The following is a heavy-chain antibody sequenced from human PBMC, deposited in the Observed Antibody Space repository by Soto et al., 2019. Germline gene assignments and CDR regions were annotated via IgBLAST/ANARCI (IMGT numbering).Heavy chain of an antibody. V-gene: IGHV3-53*01. D-gene: IGHD1-26*01. CDR2: HYSGGST. CDR3: ARHRHPRGTVGATSPLDP. Sequence: GSLRLSCAISGFSVSSNYLSWVRQAPGKGLEWLSVHYSGGSTYYADSVQGRFTISRDKSNNTLYLQMRRVRAEDTAVYFCARHRHPRGTVGATSPLDPWGQGTQVTVSS. CDR1: GFSVSSNY. J-gene: IGHJ5*02.